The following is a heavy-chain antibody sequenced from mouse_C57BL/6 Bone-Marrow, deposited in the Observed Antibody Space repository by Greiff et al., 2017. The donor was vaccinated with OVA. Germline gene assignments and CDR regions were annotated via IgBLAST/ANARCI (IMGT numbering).Heavy chain of an antibody. CDR3: ARNAHYYGSIHWYFDV. Sequence: QVQLQQPGAELVRPGSSVKLSCKASGYTFTSYWMDWVKQRPGQGLEWIGNIHPSDSENHYNQQFKDKATLTVDKSSSTAFMQLSSLTSEDSAVYYCARNAHYYGSIHWYFDVWGTGTTVTVSS. CDR2: IHPSDSEN. J-gene: IGHJ1*03. CDR1: GYTFTSYW. V-gene: IGHV1-61*01. D-gene: IGHD1-1*01.